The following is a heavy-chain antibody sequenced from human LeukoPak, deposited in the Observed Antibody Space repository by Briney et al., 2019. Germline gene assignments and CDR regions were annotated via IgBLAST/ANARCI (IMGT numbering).Heavy chain of an antibody. V-gene: IGHV3-48*03. CDR2: IGGSDTTT. Sequence: GGSLRLSCAASGFAFSSYEMNWVRQAPGKGLEWVSYIGGSDTTTYYADSVKGRFTISRDNARNSLYLQMNSLRAEDTALYYCTTLGYHLDSCGQGTLVTVSS. CDR3: TTLGYHLDS. J-gene: IGHJ4*02. CDR1: GFAFSSYE. D-gene: IGHD3-22*01.